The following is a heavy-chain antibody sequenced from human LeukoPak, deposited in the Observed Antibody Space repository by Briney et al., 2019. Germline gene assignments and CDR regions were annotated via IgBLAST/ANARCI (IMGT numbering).Heavy chain of an antibody. D-gene: IGHD2-21*01. CDR1: GFSLSSFS. J-gene: IGHJ4*02. Sequence: GGSLRLSCEASGFSLSSFSMCWVRHAPGKGQEWVSSILHSGGITWYSDSLKGRVTISPDNSTNTLYLHMYSLRPEDTALYYCSKDGGDWTRATLLPRVYYFDYWGRG. CDR3: SKDGGDWTRATLLPRVYYFDY. CDR2: ILHSGGIT. V-gene: IGHV3-23*01.